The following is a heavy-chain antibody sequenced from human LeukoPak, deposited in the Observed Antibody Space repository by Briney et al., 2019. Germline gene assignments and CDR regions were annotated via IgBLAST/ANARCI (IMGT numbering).Heavy chain of an antibody. J-gene: IGHJ6*02. CDR2: IIPIFGTA. CDR1: GGTFSSYA. Sequence: ASVNVSCKASGGTFSSYAISWVRQAPGQGLEWMGGIIPIFGTANYAQKFQGRVTITADESTSTAYMELSSLRSEDTAVYYCARSEGDSSGYYYGPHYYYGMDVWGQGTTVTVSS. V-gene: IGHV1-69*13. D-gene: IGHD3-22*01. CDR3: ARSEGDSSGYYYGPHYYYGMDV.